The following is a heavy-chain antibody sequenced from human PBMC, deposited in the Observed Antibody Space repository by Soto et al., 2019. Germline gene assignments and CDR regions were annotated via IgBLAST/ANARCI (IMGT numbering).Heavy chain of an antibody. CDR2: IYWDDDK. D-gene: IGHD3-16*02. CDR3: AHVVITFGGVIGEDAFDI. CDR1: GFSLSSRGVG. V-gene: IGHV2-5*02. J-gene: IGHJ3*02. Sequence: SGPTLVNPTQTLTLTCTFSGFSLSSRGVGVGWIRQPPGEALEWLAVIYWDDDKRYSPSLRSRLSIAKDTSKNSVGLLMTNMDPADTATYFCAHVVITFGGVIGEDAFDIWGQGTMVTVSS.